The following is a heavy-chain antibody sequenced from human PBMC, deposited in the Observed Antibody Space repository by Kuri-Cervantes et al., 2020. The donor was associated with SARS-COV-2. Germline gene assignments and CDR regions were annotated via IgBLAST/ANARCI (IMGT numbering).Heavy chain of an antibody. CDR3: AKDQDSGYDRFDY. CDR1: GFTVSSNY. Sequence: GESLQISCAASGFTVSSNYMSWVRQAPGKGLEWVSVIYSGGSTYYADSVKGRFTISRDNSKNTLYLQMNSLRAEDTAVYYCAKDQDSGYDRFDYWGQGTLVTVSS. CDR2: IYSGGST. D-gene: IGHD5-12*01. J-gene: IGHJ4*02. V-gene: IGHV3-66*01.